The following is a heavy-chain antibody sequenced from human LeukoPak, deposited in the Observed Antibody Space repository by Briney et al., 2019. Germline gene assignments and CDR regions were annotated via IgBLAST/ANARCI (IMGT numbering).Heavy chain of an antibody. CDR1: GGSISSYY. J-gene: IGHJ6*03. V-gene: IGHV4-59*01. CDR2: IDYSGWT. Sequence: SETLSLTCTVSGGSISSYYWSWIRQPPGKGLEWIGYIDYSGWTNYNPSLKSRVTISVDTSKDQFSLMLISVTAADTAVYYCPRHRMEWLRSQLGRSSDYDSYYYMDICGEGTTVAVSS. CDR3: PRHRMEWLRSQLGRSSDYDSYYYMDI. D-gene: IGHD3-3*01.